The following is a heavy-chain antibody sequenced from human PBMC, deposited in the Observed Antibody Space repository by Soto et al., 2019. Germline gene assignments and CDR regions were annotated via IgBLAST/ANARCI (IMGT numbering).Heavy chain of an antibody. CDR3: ARAKRHNLLGGRFGVYV. Sequence: VQLVESGGGLVKPGGSLRLSCVVSGFDFSAFSINWVRQAPGKGLEWVSSISPRSDYIYYADSVKGRFTVSRDNAQKSMFLHITSLLAYDTAVYYCARAKRHNLLGGRFGVYVWGQGTTVSVSS. V-gene: IGHV3-21*01. D-gene: IGHD3-10*01. CDR1: GFDFSAFS. J-gene: IGHJ6*02. CDR2: ISPRSDYI.